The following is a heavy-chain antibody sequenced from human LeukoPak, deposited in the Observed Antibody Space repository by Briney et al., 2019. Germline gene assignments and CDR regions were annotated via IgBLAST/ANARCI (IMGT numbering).Heavy chain of an antibody. Sequence: GGSLRLSCAASGFPFSEYWMSWVRQAPGKGLEWVSAISGSGGSTYYADSVKGRFTISRDNSKNTLYLQMNSLRAEDTAVYYCAKDRGGNGGYFDYWGQGTLVTVSS. J-gene: IGHJ4*02. V-gene: IGHV3-23*01. CDR1: GFPFSEYW. CDR2: ISGSGGST. CDR3: AKDRGGNGGYFDY. D-gene: IGHD2-15*01.